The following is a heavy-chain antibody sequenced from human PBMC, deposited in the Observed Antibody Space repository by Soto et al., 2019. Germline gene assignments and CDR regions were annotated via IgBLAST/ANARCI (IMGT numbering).Heavy chain of an antibody. J-gene: IGHJ5*02. Sequence: EVQLVESGGGLVQPGGSLRLSCAASGFTFNSYWMHWVRQAPGKGLVWVSRINADGSTTTYADSVKGRFTISRDNAKNTQYLQMNCLRAEDTAVYFCATVATHSYHWIDPWGQGTLVTLSS. CDR2: INADGSTT. CDR3: ATVATHSYHWIDP. CDR1: GFTFNSYW. V-gene: IGHV3-74*01. D-gene: IGHD2-2*01.